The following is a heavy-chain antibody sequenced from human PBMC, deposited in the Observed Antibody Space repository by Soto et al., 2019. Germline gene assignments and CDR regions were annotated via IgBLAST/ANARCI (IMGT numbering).Heavy chain of an antibody. CDR2: ISGSGGST. CDR3: ATRDHDSSGYYYLYYYYGMDV. CDR1: GFTFSSYA. V-gene: IGHV3-23*01. J-gene: IGHJ6*02. Sequence: PGGSLRLSCAASGFTFSSYAMSWVRQAPGKGLEWVSAISGSGGSTYYADSVKGRFTISRDNSKNTLYLQMNSLRAEDTAVYYCATRDHDSSGYYYLYYYYGMDVWGQGTTVTVSS. D-gene: IGHD3-22*01.